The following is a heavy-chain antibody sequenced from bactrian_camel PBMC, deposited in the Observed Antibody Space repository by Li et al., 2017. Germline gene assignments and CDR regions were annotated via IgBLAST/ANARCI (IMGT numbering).Heavy chain of an antibody. CDR2: IEPDGST. V-gene: IGHV3S53*01. Sequence: HVQLVESGGGSVQAGGSLRLSCAASGYGHITTTMGWFRQAPGKKHEVVAIIEPDGSTTYTDAVKGRFIISKDNAETILYLQMSGLKPEDTAMYYCAAHPAIELSWWLRLHGNSYHWGQGTQVTVS. CDR1: GYGHITTT. CDR3: AAHPAIELSWWLRLHGNSYH. D-gene: IGHD7*01. J-gene: IGHJ4*01.